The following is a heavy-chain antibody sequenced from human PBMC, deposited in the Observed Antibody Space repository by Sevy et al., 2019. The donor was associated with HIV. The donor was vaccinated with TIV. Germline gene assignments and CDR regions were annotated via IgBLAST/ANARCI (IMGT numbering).Heavy chain of an antibody. CDR1: GFTISNNY. J-gene: IGHJ6*02. Sequence: GGSLRLSCAASGFTISNNYMSWVRQAPGKGLEWVSVIYTSGTTYYADSAKGRFTISRGNSGNTLYLQMNSLRVEDTSVYYCAREGYRQHYGMDVWGQGTTVTVSS. V-gene: IGHV3-66*01. D-gene: IGHD1-1*01. CDR2: IYTSGTT. CDR3: AREGYRQHYGMDV.